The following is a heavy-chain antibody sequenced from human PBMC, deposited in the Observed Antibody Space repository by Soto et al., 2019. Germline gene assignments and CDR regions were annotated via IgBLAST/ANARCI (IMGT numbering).Heavy chain of an antibody. J-gene: IGHJ2*01. D-gene: IGHD2-15*01. CDR1: GFTFSSYS. CDR2: ISSSSSYI. V-gene: IGHV3-21*01. CDR3: ARDQVAATRYFDL. Sequence: EVQLVESGGGLVKPGGSLRLSCAASGFTFSSYSMNWVRQAPGKGLEWVSSISSSSSYIYYADSVKGRLTISRDNAKNSLYLQMNSLGAEDTAVYDCARDQVAATRYFDLWGRGTLVTVSS.